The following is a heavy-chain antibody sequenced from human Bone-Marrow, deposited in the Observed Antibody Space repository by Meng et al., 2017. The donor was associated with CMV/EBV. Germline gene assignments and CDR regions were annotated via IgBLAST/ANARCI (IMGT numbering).Heavy chain of an antibody. V-gene: IGHV3-74*01. Sequence: GESLKISCAASGFTFSSYWMHWVRQAPGKGLVWVSRINSDGSSTSYADSVKGRFTISRDNSNNTLYLQMNSLRPDDTAVYYCAKDRPRVRYSASSDRDYWGQGKLVNVDS. CDR3: AKDRPRVRYSASSDRDY. CDR1: GFTFSSYW. CDR2: INSDGSST. J-gene: IGHJ4*02. D-gene: IGHD1-26*01.